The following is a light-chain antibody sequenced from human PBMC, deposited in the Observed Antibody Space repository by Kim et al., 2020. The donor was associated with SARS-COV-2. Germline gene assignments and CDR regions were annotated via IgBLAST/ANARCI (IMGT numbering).Light chain of an antibody. J-gene: IGLJ2*01. CDR2: SNN. CDR3: AAWDDSLNVV. Sequence: PGQRVTISCSGSSTSIGSNTVNWYQQLPGTAPELLIYSNNQRPSGVPDRFSGSKSGTSASLAISGLQSEDEADYYCAAWDDSLNVVFGGGTQLTVL. CDR1: STSIGSNT. V-gene: IGLV1-44*01.